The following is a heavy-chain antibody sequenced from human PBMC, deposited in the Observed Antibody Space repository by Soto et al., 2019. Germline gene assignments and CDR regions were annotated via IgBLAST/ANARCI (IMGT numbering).Heavy chain of an antibody. CDR2: IYYSGST. Sequence: QVKLQESGPGLVKPSQTLSLTCTVSGGSISSGDYYRSWIRQPPGKGLEWIGYIYYSGSTYYNPSLKSRVTISVDTSKNQFSLKLSSVTAADTAVYYCARVKWGTVTTLDYWGQGTLVNVSS. CDR1: GGSISSGDYY. J-gene: IGHJ4*02. CDR3: ARVKWGTVTTLDY. D-gene: IGHD4-17*01. V-gene: IGHV4-30-4*01.